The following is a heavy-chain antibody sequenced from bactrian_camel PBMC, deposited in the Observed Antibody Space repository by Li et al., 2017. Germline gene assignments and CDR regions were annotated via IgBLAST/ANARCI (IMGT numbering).Heavy chain of an antibody. CDR1: VSTYHTTC. CDR2: IDNAGAPT. V-gene: IGHV3S40*01. D-gene: IGHD7*01. J-gene: IGHJ4*01. CDR3: AADFYNLQLARSYTY. Sequence: DVQLVESGGGSVQAGGSLTLSCEFSVSTYHTTCIGWFRQAPGKEREGVAAIDNAGAPTYTYSVAGRFTISKDNVKNTLYLEMNDLKLEDTAMYYCAADFYNLQLARSYTYWGQGTQVTVS.